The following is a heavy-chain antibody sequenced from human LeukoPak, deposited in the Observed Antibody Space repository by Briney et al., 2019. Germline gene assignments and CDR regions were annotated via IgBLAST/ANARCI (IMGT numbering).Heavy chain of an antibody. Sequence: GRSLRLSCAASGFTFDDYAMHWVRQAPGKGLEWVSGISWNSGSIGYADSVKGRFTISRDNAKNSLYLQMNSLRAEDTALYYCARDVVPVAINDAFDIWGQGTMVTVSS. CDR1: GFTFDDYA. V-gene: IGHV3-9*01. J-gene: IGHJ3*02. CDR3: ARDVVPVAINDAFDI. CDR2: ISWNSGSI. D-gene: IGHD5-12*01.